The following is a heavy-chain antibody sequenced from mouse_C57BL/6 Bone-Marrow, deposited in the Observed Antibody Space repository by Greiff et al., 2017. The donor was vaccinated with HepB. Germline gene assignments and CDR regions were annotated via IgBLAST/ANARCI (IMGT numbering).Heavy chain of an antibody. J-gene: IGHJ2*01. CDR2: IYPRSGNT. V-gene: IGHV1-81*01. Sequence: VQLQQSGAELARPGASVKLSCKASGYTFTSYGISWVKQRTGQGLEWIGEIYPRSGNTYYNEKFKGKATLTADKSSSTAYMELRILTSEDSAVYFCARGPYYYGSSYDYFDYGGQGTTLTVSS. D-gene: IGHD1-1*01. CDR3: ARGPYYYGSSYDYFDY. CDR1: GYTFTSYG.